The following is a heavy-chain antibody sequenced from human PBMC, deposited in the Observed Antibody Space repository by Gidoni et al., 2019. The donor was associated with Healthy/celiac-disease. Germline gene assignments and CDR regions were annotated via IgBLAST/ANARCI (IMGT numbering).Heavy chain of an antibody. V-gene: IGHV1-46*01. Sequence: QVQLVQSGAEVKKPGASVKVSCKASGYTFTSYYMHWVRQAPGQGLEWMGIINPSGGSTSYAQKFQGRVTMTRDTSTSTVYMELSSLRSEDTAVYYCARGESVVVVAATGARDFDYWGQGTLVTVSS. CDR2: INPSGGST. CDR3: ARGESVVVVAATGARDFDY. J-gene: IGHJ4*02. CDR1: GYTFTSYY. D-gene: IGHD2-15*01.